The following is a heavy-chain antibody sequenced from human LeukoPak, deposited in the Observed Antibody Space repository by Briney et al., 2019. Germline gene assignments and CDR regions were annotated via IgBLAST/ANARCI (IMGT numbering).Heavy chain of an antibody. D-gene: IGHD1-14*01. J-gene: IGHJ6*03. CDR2: IYYSETT. Sequence: PSETLSLTCSVSGDSISNYFWSWIRQPPGKGLECIGFIYYSETTNYNPSFKSRVTISVDTSKNQFSLKLNSVTAADTAVYYCARFPGGAEYRHYYYMDVWGKGTTVTVSS. CDR1: GDSISNYF. CDR3: ARFPGGAEYRHYYYMDV. V-gene: IGHV4-59*01.